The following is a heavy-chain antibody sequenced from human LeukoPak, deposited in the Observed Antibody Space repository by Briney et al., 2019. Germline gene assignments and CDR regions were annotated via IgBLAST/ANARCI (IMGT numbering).Heavy chain of an antibody. CDR1: GFTFSHYA. Sequence: GGSLRLSCAASGFTFSHYAMSWVRQAPGKGLEWVSGSGSSTYYADSVKGRFTISRDNSKNTLYLQMNSLRAEDTAVYYCAKDLRYLSYWGQGTLVTVSS. CDR3: AKDLRYLSY. CDR2: SGSST. V-gene: IGHV3-23*01. J-gene: IGHJ4*02. D-gene: IGHD3-9*01.